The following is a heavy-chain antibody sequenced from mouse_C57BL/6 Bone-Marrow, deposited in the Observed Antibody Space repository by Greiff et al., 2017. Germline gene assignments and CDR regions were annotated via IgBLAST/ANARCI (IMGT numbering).Heavy chain of an antibody. D-gene: IGHD2-1*01. Sequence: VKLQESGAELVRPGTSVKMSCKASGYTFTNYWIGWAKQRPGHGLEWIGALNPGGGYTNYNEKFKGKARLTADKSASPAYMQLSSLTSEDSAIYYCARIYYGKGYAMDYWGQRTSVTVSS. CDR1: GYTFTNYW. CDR2: LNPGGGYT. J-gene: IGHJ4*01. V-gene: IGHV1-63*01. CDR3: ARIYYGKGYAMDY.